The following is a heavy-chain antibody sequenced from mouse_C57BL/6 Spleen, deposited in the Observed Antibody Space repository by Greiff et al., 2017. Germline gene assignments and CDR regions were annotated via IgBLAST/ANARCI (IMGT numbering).Heavy chain of an antibody. V-gene: IGHV1-85*01. D-gene: IGHD2-1*01. CDR3: ARSDYGNRDY. CDR1: GYTFTSYD. CDR2: IYPQDGST. J-gene: IGHJ2*01. Sequence: QVQLKESGPELVKPGASVKLSCKASGYTFTSYDINWVKQRPGQGLEWIGRIYPQDGSTKYNEKFKGKATLTADTSSSTAYLELSSLTSEDSAGYVCARSDYGNRDYWGQGTTLTVSS.